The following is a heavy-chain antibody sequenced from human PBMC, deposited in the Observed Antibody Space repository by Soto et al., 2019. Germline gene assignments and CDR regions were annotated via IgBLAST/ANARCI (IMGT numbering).Heavy chain of an antibody. V-gene: IGHV4-30-4*01. J-gene: IGHJ4*02. CDR2: ISYSGSA. Sequence: QVQLQESGPGLVKPSQTLSLTCTVSGGSISSGNYYWSWIRQPPGKGLEWIGFISYSGSAHYNPSRKSRVNMSVDTSKKQFSLNLSFVTAADTAVYYCATMGTPATGLYYFDFWGQGTLFTVSS. D-gene: IGHD2-15*01. CDR1: GGSISSGNYY. CDR3: ATMGTPATGLYYFDF.